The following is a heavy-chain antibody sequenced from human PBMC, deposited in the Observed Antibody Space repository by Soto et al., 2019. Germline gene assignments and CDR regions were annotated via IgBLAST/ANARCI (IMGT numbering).Heavy chain of an antibody. V-gene: IGHV3-23*01. Sequence: EVQVLESGGGLAQPGRSLRLSCAVSGLSFSSYAMTWVRQSPGKGLEWVSSISRSGNSTYSADSVRGRFTISRDNSKNTLYLQMNSLRAEDTAVYYCAKDAKILDWLPISYYFDFWGQGTLVTVSS. CDR1: GLSFSSYA. D-gene: IGHD3-9*01. CDR3: AKDAKILDWLPISYYFDF. J-gene: IGHJ4*02. CDR2: ISRSGNST.